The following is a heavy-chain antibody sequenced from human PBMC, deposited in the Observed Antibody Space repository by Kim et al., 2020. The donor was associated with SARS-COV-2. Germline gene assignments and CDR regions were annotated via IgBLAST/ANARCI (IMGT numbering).Heavy chain of an antibody. D-gene: IGHD1-26*01. CDR1: GFTFSDYG. CDR2: ISYDGSNK. CDR3: VKDFWELVSRVGYFHH. Sequence: GGSLRLSCAVSGFTFSDYGMHWLRQAPGKGLEWVAVISYDGSNKYYADSVKGRFTISRDNSKNTLYLQMNSLRSEDTAVYYCVKDFWELVSRVGYFHHWGQGTLGTGSS. V-gene: IGHV3-30*18. J-gene: IGHJ1*01.